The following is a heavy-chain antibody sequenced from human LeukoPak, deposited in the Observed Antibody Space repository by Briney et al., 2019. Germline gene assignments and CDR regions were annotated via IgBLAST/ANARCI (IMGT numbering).Heavy chain of an antibody. J-gene: IGHJ4*02. CDR3: AKSTGHWVVGTKDY. CDR2: ISPSGDNT. CDR1: GFTFSSYG. D-gene: IGHD2-15*01. V-gene: IGHV3-23*01. Sequence: TGGSLRLSCAASGFTFSSYGMSWVRQAPGKGLEWVSAISPSGDNTYYADSMKGRFTISRDNSRNTLYLQVNTLRAADTALYYCAKSTGHWVVGTKDYWAQGTLVTVSS.